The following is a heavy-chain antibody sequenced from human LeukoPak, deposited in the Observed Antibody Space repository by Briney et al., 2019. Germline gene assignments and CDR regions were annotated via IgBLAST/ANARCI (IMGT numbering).Heavy chain of an antibody. D-gene: IGHD3-9*01. CDR1: GYTFTSYD. J-gene: IGHJ4*02. CDR3: ARSSNYDILTGYDY. V-gene: IGHV1-8*01. CDR2: MNPNSGNT. Sequence: ASVKVSCEASGYTFTSYDINWVRQATGQGLEWMGWMNPNSGNTGYAQKFQGRVTMTRNTSISTAYMELSSLRSEDTAVYYCARSSNYDILTGYDYWGQGTLVTVSS.